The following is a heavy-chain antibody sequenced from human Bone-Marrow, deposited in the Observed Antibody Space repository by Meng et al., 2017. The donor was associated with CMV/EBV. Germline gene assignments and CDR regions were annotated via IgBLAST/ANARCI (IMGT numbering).Heavy chain of an antibody. CDR3: ARENNYYYYYGMDV. D-gene: IGHD2/OR15-2a*01. Sequence: GEYLKISCAASGFIFSSYSMHWVRQAPGKGLEWVANIKQDGSEKYYVDSVKGRFTISRDNAKNSLYLQMNSLRAEDTAVYYCARENNYYYYYGMDVWGQGTTVTVSS. CDR1: GFIFSSYS. V-gene: IGHV3-7*01. CDR2: IKQDGSEK. J-gene: IGHJ6*02.